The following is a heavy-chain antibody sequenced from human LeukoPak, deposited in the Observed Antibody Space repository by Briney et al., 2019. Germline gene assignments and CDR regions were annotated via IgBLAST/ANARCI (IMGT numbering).Heavy chain of an antibody. V-gene: IGHV4-34*01. CDR3: ARGTHGGSTSCWGY. CDR2: INHSGST. CDR1: GGSFSGYY. J-gene: IGHJ4*02. D-gene: IGHD2-2*01. Sequence: KPSGTLSLTCAVYGGSFSGYYWSWIRQPPGKGLEWIGEINHSGSTNYNPSLKSRVTISVDTSKNQFSLKLSSVTAADTAVYYCARGTHGGSTSCWGYWGQGTLVTVSS.